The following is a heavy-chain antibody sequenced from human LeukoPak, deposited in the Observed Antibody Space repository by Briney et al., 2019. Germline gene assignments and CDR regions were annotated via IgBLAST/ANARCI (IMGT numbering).Heavy chain of an antibody. CDR2: INPNSGGT. J-gene: IGHJ4*02. Sequence: ASVKVSCKASGYTFTDYYMHWVRQAPGQGLEWMGWINPNSGGTNYAQKFQGRVTMTRDTSISTAYMELSSLRSEDTAVYYCARLSGSSIYWGQGTLVTVSS. V-gene: IGHV1-2*02. D-gene: IGHD3-10*01. CDR3: ARLSGSSIY. CDR1: GYTFTDYY.